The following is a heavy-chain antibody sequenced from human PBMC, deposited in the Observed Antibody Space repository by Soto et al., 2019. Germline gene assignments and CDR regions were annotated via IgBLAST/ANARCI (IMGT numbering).Heavy chain of an antibody. CDR2: MNPNSGNT. Sequence: ASVKVSCKASGYTFNSYDINWVRQATGQGLEWMGRMNPNSGNTDYAQRFQGRVTMTRSSSISTAYMELSSLRSEDTAVYYCARGYYYYYYMDVWGKGTTVTVSS. CDR1: GYTFNSYD. V-gene: IGHV1-8*01. J-gene: IGHJ6*03. CDR3: ARGYYYYYYMDV.